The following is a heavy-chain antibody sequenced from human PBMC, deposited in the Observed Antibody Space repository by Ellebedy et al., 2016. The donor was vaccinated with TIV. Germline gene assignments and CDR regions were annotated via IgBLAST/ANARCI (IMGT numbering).Heavy chain of an antibody. CDR2: INPNNGGT. D-gene: IGHD3-10*01. Sequence: AASVKVSCKVSGYIFTDYYIHWFRQAPGKEFEWMGWINPNNGGTNYEQKFQDRVTMTRDTTISTVYMDLSRLTSDDTAVYYCTRGPSGGYFDYWGQGTLVPVSS. V-gene: IGHV1-2*02. CDR1: GYIFTDYY. CDR3: TRGPSGGYFDY. J-gene: IGHJ4*02.